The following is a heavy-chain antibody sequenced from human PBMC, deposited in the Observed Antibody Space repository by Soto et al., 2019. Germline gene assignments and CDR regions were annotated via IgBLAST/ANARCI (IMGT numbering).Heavy chain of an antibody. CDR1: VCSLRSGSYY. D-gene: IGHD3-22*01. J-gene: IGHJ4*02. CDR3: ARDSSGRHDY. CDR2: IYHGGAT. Sequence: AETLYLTCTVSVCSLRSGSYYWSWIRQPPGKGLEWIGYIYHGGATTYNASLKSRVTISVDTSKNQFFLKVNSVTAADTAVYFCARDSSGRHDYWGQETPVTVSS. V-gene: IGHV4-61*01.